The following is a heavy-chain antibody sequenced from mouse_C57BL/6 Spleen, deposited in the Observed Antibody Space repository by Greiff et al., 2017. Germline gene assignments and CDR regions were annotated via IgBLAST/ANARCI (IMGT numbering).Heavy chain of an antibody. CDR2: IYPGSGNT. CDR1: GYSFTSYY. Sequence: VKLLESGPELVKPGASVKISCKASGYSFTSYYIHWVKQRPGQGLEWIGWIYPGSGNTKYNEKFKGKATLTADTSSSTAYMQLSSLTSEDSAVYYCAREKSNYVFDYWGQGTTLTVSS. J-gene: IGHJ2*01. CDR3: AREKSNYVFDY. D-gene: IGHD2-5*01. V-gene: IGHV1-66*01.